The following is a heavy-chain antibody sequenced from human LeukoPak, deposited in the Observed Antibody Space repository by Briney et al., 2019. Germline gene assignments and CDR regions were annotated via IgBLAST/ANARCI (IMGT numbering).Heavy chain of an antibody. CDR2: ISSDGSNK. J-gene: IGHJ4*02. V-gene: IGHV3-30-3*01. D-gene: IGHD6-6*01. CDR3: DPHDSASQF. CDR1: GFTFSSYA. Sequence: GGSLRLSCAASGFTFSSYAMHWVRQAPGKGLEWVALISSDGSNKYYADSVKGRFTISRDNSKNTLYLQMNSLRHEDTAVYYCDPHDSASQFWGQGTLVTVSS.